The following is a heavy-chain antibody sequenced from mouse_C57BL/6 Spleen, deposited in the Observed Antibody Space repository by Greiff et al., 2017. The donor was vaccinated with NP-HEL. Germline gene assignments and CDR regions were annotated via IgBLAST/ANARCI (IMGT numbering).Heavy chain of an antibody. CDR2: INPNNGGT. CDR3: ARAYYGNSEDY. D-gene: IGHD2-10*01. J-gene: IGHJ2*01. CDR1: GYTFTDYN. V-gene: IGHV1-22*01. Sequence: EVQLQQSGPELVKPGASVKMSCKASGYTFTDYNMYWVKQSHGKSLEWIGYINPNNGGTSYNQKFKGKATLTVNKSSSTADMELRSLTSEDSAVYYCARAYYGNSEDYWGQGTTLTVSS.